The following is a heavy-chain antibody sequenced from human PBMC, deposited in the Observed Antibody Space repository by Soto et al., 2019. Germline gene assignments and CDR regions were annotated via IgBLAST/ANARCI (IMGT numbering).Heavy chain of an antibody. D-gene: IGHD3-10*01. CDR3: AKEGRTRGGGYFDF. V-gene: IGHV3-23*01. Sequence: EVQLLESGGGLVQPGGSLRLSCAASGFTFSSYAMSWVRQAPGKGLAWVSAISGGGGSTYYADSGKGRFTISRDNSKTTLYLQMNSLRAEDTAVYYCAKEGRTRGGGYFDFWGQGTLVTVSS. CDR1: GFTFSSYA. J-gene: IGHJ4*02. CDR2: ISGGGGST.